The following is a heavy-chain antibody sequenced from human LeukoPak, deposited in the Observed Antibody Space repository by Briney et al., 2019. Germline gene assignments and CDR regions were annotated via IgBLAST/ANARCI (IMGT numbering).Heavy chain of an antibody. CDR2: IRYDGGEK. J-gene: IGHJ4*02. V-gene: IGHV3-30*02. Sequence: GGSLRLSCAASGFTFRNYGMHWVRQAPGKGLEWVASIRYDGGEKYHADSVQGRFTISRDNSKNTLYLQMDSLRAEDTAVYYCARVGYSTSWASFDYWGQGTLVTVSS. CDR1: GFTFRNYG. CDR3: ARVGYSTSWASFDY. D-gene: IGHD6-13*01.